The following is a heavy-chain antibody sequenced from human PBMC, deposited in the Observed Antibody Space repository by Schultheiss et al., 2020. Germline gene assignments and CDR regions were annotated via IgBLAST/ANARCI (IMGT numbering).Heavy chain of an antibody. D-gene: IGHD3-3*01. Sequence: ASVKVSCKASGYTFTSYAMHWVRQAPGQRLEWMGWINAGNGNTKYSQKFQGRVTITRDTSASTAYMELSSLRSEDTAVYYCARSGVPSKSFWSGYDADYYYGMDVWGQGTTVTVSS. CDR1: GYTFTSYA. CDR3: ARSGVPSKSFWSGYDADYYYGMDV. CDR2: INAGNGNT. J-gene: IGHJ6*02. V-gene: IGHV1-3*01.